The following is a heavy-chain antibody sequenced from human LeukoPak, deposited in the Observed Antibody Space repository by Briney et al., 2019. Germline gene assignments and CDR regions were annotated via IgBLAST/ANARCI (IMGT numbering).Heavy chain of an antibody. CDR3: ARVEYSGWNLEY. D-gene: IGHD6-6*01. J-gene: IGHJ4*02. CDR2: INQGGSVQ. CDR1: GFTFRSYW. V-gene: IGHV3-7*01. Sequence: GGSLRLSCAASGFTFRSYWMSWVRQAPGKWLEWVANINQGGSVQYYMDSVKGRFTISRDDAKNSLYVQMNSLRDEDTAVYYCARVEYSGWNLEYWGQGTLVTVSS.